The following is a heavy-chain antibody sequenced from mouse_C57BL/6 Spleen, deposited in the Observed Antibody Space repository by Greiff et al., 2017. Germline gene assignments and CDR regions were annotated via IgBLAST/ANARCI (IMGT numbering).Heavy chain of an antibody. CDR3: ARSWGGYFDY. CDR1: GYTFTSYW. CDR2: IYPGSGST. Sequence: VQLQQPGAELVKPGASVKMSCKASGYTFTSYWITWVKQRPGQGLEWIGDIYPGSGSTNYNEKFKGKATPTVDTSSSTAYMQLSSLTSDDSAVYYCARSWGGYFDYWGQGTTLTVSS. D-gene: IGHD4-1*01. J-gene: IGHJ2*01. V-gene: IGHV1-55*01.